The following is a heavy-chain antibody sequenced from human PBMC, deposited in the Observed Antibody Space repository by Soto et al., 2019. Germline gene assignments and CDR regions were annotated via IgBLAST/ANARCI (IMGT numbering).Heavy chain of an antibody. CDR3: VSQTYRYGWHH. D-gene: IGHD3-16*02. CDR2: SRHDGIT. V-gene: IGHV4-4*02. Sequence: QVQLQESGPGLVKPSGTLSLTCDVSSGSISSTVWWSWVRQPSGKGLEWIGESRHDGITYYNPSLKTRVTISVDKSKTQFSLELSIVSAADTVVYYSVSQTYRYGWHHWGQGTLITVSS. CDR1: SGSISSTVW. J-gene: IGHJ5*02.